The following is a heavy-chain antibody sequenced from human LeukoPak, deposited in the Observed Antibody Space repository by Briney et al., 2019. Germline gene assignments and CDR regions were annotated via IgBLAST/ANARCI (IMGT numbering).Heavy chain of an antibody. Sequence: ASVKVSCKASGYTFTGYYMHWVRQATGQGLEWMGWMNPNSGNTGYAQKFQGRVTMTRNTSISTAYMELSSLRSEDTAVYYCAREETTGAFDIWGQGTMVTVSS. V-gene: IGHV1-8*02. CDR1: GYTFTGYY. CDR2: MNPNSGNT. J-gene: IGHJ3*02. D-gene: IGHD4-11*01. CDR3: AREETTGAFDI.